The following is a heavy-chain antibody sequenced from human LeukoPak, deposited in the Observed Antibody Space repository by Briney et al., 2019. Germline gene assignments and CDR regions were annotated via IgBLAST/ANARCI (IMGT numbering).Heavy chain of an antibody. D-gene: IGHD4-17*01. CDR1: GYTFTSYG. Sequence: GASVKVSCKASGYTFTSYGISWVRQAPGQGLEWMGWISAYNGNTNYAQKLQGRVTMTTDTSTSTAYVELRSLRSDDTAVYYCARDYGDYVSRNWFDPWGQGTLVTVSS. CDR2: ISAYNGNT. V-gene: IGHV1-18*01. J-gene: IGHJ5*02. CDR3: ARDYGDYVSRNWFDP.